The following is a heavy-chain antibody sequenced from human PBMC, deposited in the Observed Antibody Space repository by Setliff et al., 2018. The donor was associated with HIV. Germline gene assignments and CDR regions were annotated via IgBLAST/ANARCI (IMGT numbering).Heavy chain of an antibody. V-gene: IGHV1-8*02. D-gene: IGHD1-1*01. CDR1: GYTLTNYD. J-gene: IGHJ4*02. Sequence: GASVKVSCKASGYTLTNYDINWVRQATGQGLEWMGWMNPNSGNTGYAQKFQGRVSMTRDTSIGTAYMQLSGLRSEDTALYFCARVDGAYNDNIFDYWGQGTLVTVSS. CDR2: MNPNSGNT. CDR3: ARVDGAYNDNIFDY.